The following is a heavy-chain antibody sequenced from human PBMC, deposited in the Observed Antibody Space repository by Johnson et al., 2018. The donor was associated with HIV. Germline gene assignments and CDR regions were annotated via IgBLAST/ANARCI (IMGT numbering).Heavy chain of an antibody. Sequence: VQLVESGGGVVQPGRSLRLSCAASGFTVSSNYMSWVRQAPGKGLEWVSVIYSGGSTYYADSVKGRFTISRDNSKNTLYLQITSLRAEDTAVYYCANLGDYSGSNGFDIGGQGTMVTVSS. V-gene: IGHV3-66*01. CDR1: GFTVSSNY. J-gene: IGHJ3*02. CDR2: IYSGGST. CDR3: ANLGDYSGSNGFDI. D-gene: IGHD4-23*01.